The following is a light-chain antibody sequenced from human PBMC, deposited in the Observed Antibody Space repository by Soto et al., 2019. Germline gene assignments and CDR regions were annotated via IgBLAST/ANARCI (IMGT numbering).Light chain of an antibody. J-gene: IGLJ1*01. Sequence: QSALTQPASVSGSPGQSITLSCTGTSGDVGAYNYVSWYQQHPGKAPKLMIYDVNTRPSGISNRFSGSKSGNTASLTISGLQAEDEADYYCCSYTGSPSYVFGTGTKLTVL. V-gene: IGLV2-14*03. CDR2: DVN. CDR3: CSYTGSPSYV. CDR1: SGDVGAYNY.